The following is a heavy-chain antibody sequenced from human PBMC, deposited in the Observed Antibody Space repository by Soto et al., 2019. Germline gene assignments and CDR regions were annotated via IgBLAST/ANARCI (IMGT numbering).Heavy chain of an antibody. CDR2: IFGSGAPT. D-gene: IGHD3-16*01. Sequence: EVQLLESGGGLVQPEGSLRLSCAASGFTFSHYAMSWVRQAPGKGLQWVSTIFGSGAPTHYADSVKGRFGISRDNSNNMLFLEMNSLKDEDTAVYYCTREASSWGFAFDLWGQGTRVAVSS. CDR3: TREASSWGFAFDL. V-gene: IGHV3-23*01. CDR1: GFTFSHYA. J-gene: IGHJ3*01.